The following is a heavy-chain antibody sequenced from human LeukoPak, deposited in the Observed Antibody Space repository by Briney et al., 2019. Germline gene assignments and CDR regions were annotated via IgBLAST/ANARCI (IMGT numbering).Heavy chain of an antibody. V-gene: IGHV3-23*01. CDR1: GFTFSSYA. Sequence: GGSLRLSCAASGFTFSSYAMNWVRQTPGRGLEWVSTISPSGDSTYHADSVKGRFTISRDNSKNTLYLQMNSLRVEDTAFYYCAKDNRRHYTSGPNPDSLHWGQGALVTVSS. J-gene: IGHJ4*02. CDR3: AKDNRRHYTSGPNPDSLH. D-gene: IGHD6-19*01. CDR2: ISPSGDST.